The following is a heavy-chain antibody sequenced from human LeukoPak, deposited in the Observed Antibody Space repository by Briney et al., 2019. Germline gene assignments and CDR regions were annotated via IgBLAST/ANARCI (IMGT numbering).Heavy chain of an antibody. CDR2: IYTSGST. J-gene: IGHJ4*02. V-gene: IGHV4-4*07. Sequence: SETLSLTCTVSGGSISSYYWSWIRQPAGKGLEWIGRIYTSGSTNYNPSLKSRVTMSVDTSKNQFSLKLSSVTAEDTAVYYCAKLEGQPLAEYYFDYWGQGTLVTVSS. D-gene: IGHD4-23*01. CDR1: GGSISSYY. CDR3: AKLEGQPLAEYYFDY.